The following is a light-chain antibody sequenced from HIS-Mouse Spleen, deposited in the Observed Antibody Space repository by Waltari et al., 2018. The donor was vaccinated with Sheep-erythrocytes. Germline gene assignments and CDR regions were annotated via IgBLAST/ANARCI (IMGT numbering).Light chain of an antibody. CDR2: GNS. CDR3: QSYDSSLSGSV. Sequence: QSVLTQPPSVSGAPGQRVTIPCTGSSPNIGAGSQVHWYQQLPGPAPKLLIYGNSNRPSGVPDRFSGSKSGTSASLAITGLQAEDEADYYCQSYDSSLSGSVFGGGTKLTVL. CDR1: SPNIGAGSQ. J-gene: IGLJ2*01. V-gene: IGLV1-40*01.